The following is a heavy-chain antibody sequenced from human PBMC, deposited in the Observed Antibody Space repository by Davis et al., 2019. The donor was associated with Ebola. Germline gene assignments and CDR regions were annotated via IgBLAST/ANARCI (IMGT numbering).Heavy chain of an antibody. D-gene: IGHD6-6*01. Sequence: SVKVSCKASGYTFTGYYIHWVRQAPGQGLEWMGGIIPIFSTANYAQKFQGRVTITADESTSTAYMELSSLRSEDTAVYYCARGSSSSLNSGMDVWGTGTSVTVSS. CDR3: ARGSSSSLNSGMDV. CDR1: GYTFTGYY. V-gene: IGHV1-69*13. CDR2: IIPIFSTA. J-gene: IGHJ6*04.